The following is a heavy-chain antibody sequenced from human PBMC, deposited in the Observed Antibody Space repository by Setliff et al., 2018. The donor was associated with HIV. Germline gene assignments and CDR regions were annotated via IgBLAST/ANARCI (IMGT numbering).Heavy chain of an antibody. D-gene: IGHD4-17*01. V-gene: IGHV4-39*01. CDR1: GGSISSITHY. J-gene: IGHJ4*02. CDR2: VYYTGTT. CDR3: ARSPGDYLFDY. Sequence: SETLSLTCTVSGGSISSITHYWGWFRQPPGKGLECIGTVYYTGTTYYNSSLESRVTISVDASASTAYMELSSLRSEDTAVYYCARSPGDYLFDYWGQGTLVTVS.